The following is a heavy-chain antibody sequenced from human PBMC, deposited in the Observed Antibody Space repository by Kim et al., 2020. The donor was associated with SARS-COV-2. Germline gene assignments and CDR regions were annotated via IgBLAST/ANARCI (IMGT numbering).Heavy chain of an antibody. J-gene: IGHJ2*01. Sequence: KGRLTISRDNAKNSLYLQMNSLRAEDTAVYYCARDFYDILTGYHKGYFDLWGRGTLVTVYS. D-gene: IGHD3-9*01. CDR3: ARDFYDILTGYHKGYFDL. V-gene: IGHV3-11*06.